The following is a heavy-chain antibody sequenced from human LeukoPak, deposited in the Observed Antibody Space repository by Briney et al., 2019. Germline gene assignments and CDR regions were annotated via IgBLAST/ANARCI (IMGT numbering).Heavy chain of an antibody. D-gene: IGHD4-11*01. CDR2: IYHSGST. CDR3: ARVVTTFDFDY. Sequence: SETLSLTCTVSGYSISSGYYWGWIRQPPGKGLEWIGSIYHSGSTYYNPSLKSRVTISVDTSKNQFSLKLSSVTAADTAVYYCARVVTTFDFDYWGQGTLVTVSS. CDR1: GYSISSGYY. V-gene: IGHV4-38-2*02. J-gene: IGHJ4*02.